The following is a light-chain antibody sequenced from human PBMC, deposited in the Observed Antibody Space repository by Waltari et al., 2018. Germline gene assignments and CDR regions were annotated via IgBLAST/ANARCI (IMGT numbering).Light chain of an antibody. CDR3: QQYNDYSPWT. J-gene: IGKJ1*01. V-gene: IGKV1-5*03. CDR1: QTIYSW. Sequence: IQMTQSPSTLSASVGDRVTITYLASQTIYSWLALYQQKPGKAPKLLIYKTSSLESGVPSRFSGSGSGTEFTLTISSLQPDDSATYYCQQYNDYSPWTFGQGTKVEIK. CDR2: KTS.